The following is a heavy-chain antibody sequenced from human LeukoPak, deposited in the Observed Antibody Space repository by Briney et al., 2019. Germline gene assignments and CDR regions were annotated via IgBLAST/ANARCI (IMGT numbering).Heavy chain of an antibody. CDR2: IKQDGSER. J-gene: IGHJ4*02. CDR1: GFTFSSYW. D-gene: IGHD1-26*01. CDR3: ARDKIVGATYFDY. V-gene: IGHV3-7*01. Sequence: GGSLRLSCAASGFTFSSYWMSWVREAPGKGLEGVANIKQDGSERYYVDSVKGRFTISRDNAKNSLNLQMNSLRAEDAAIYYCARDKIVGATYFDYWGQGTLVTVSS.